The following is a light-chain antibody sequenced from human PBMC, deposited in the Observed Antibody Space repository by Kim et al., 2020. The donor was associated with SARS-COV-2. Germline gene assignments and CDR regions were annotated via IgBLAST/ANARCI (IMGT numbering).Light chain of an antibody. V-gene: IGKV3-20*01. CDR3: QRYGNCPIT. Sequence: EIVLTQSPGTLSLSPGERATLFCRTSQSVSSNSLAWYQQKPGQAPSLLIYGSSIRANGIPDRFSGSGSGTDFTLTISRLEPEDFAVYYFQRYGNCPITFGPGTRLAIK. CDR1: QSVSSNS. CDR2: GSS. J-gene: IGKJ5*01.